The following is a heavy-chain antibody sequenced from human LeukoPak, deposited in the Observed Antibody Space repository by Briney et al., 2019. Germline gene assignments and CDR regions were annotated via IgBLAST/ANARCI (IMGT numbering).Heavy chain of an antibody. Sequence: SVKVSCKASGGTFSSYAISWVRQAPGQGLEWMGGSIPIFGTANYAQKFQGRVTITADKSTSTAYMELSSLRSEDTAVYYCARAALLWFGEGWFDPWGQGTLVTVSS. CDR1: GGTFSSYA. CDR2: SIPIFGTA. D-gene: IGHD3-10*01. CDR3: ARAALLWFGEGWFDP. V-gene: IGHV1-69*06. J-gene: IGHJ5*02.